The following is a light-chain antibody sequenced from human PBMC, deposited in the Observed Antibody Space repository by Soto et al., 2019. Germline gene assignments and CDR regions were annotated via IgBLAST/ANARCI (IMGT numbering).Light chain of an antibody. J-gene: IGKJ1*01. Sequence: EIEMTQSPSFLSASAGDRVTIFCRASQSISNFLNWYQQKPGQAPKLLIYAASKLESGVTPRFVGSRTGTDFTLIISSLQPVDFVTYFGKQSYRNPRTFRLRTRVEI. CDR2: AAS. CDR3: KQSYRNPRT. V-gene: IGKV1-39*01. CDR1: QSISNF.